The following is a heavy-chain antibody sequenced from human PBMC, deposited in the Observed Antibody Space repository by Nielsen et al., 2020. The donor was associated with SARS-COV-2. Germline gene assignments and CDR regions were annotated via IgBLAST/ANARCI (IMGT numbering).Heavy chain of an antibody. V-gene: IGHV4-61*01. CDR1: GGSISSSSYY. Sequence: GSLRLSCTVSGGSISSSSYYWSWIRQPPGKGLEWIGYVSYTGTTNYNPSLASRATISLDTSKNQFFLKLSSVTAADRAVYYCARDYYGDYLDGFDIWGQGTMVTVSS. D-gene: IGHD4-17*01. CDR3: ARDYYGDYLDGFDI. CDR2: VSYTGTT. J-gene: IGHJ3*02.